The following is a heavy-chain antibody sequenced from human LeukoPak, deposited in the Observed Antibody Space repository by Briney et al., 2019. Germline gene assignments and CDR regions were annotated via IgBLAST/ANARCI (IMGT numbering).Heavy chain of an antibody. CDR3: ARIGFGESEDY. J-gene: IGHJ4*02. D-gene: IGHD3-10*01. Sequence: SETLSLTCTVSGGSISSRSHYWAWIRQPPGKGLEWVGTIYFSGTTYYNPSLKSRVTISVDTSKSQFSLSLTYVTAADTAVYYCARIGFGESEDYWGQGTLVTVSS. V-gene: IGHV4-39*07. CDR2: IYFSGTT. CDR1: GGSISSRSHY.